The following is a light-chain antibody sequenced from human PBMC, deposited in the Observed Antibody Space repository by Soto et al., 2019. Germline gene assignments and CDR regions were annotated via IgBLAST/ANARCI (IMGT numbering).Light chain of an antibody. CDR1: ETINTL. J-gene: IGKJ1*01. CDR2: EAS. Sequence: DIQMTQSPSTLSASVGDRVTLTCRASETINTLLAWYQQKPGKAPKLLIYEASSLQSGAPSWFSGSGSETEFTLTVSSLQSDDFATYYCQQYYSYPWTFGQGTKVEIK. V-gene: IGKV1-5*03. CDR3: QQYYSYPWT.